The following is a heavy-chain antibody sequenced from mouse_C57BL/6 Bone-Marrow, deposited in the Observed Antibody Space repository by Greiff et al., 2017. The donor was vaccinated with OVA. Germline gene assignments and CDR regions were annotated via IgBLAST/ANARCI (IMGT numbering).Heavy chain of an antibody. Sequence: VKLQESGAELARPGASVKLSCKASGYTFTSYGISWVKQSTGQGLEWIGEIYPRSGNTYYNEKFKGKATLTADKSSSTAYMELRSLTSEDSAVYFCARRDNPWFAYWGQGTLVTVSA. CDR3: ARRDNPWFAY. D-gene: IGHD1-3*01. V-gene: IGHV1-81*01. CDR2: IYPRSGNT. J-gene: IGHJ3*01. CDR1: GYTFTSYG.